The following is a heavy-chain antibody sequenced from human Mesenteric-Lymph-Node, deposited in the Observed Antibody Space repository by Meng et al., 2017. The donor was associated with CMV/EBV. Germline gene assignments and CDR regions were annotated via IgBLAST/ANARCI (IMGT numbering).Heavy chain of an antibody. CDR2: ISSSSSTI. CDR1: GFTFSSYS. Sequence: GESLKISCAASGFTFSSYSMNWVRQAPGKGLEWVSYISSSSSTIYYADSVRGRFIISRDNAKDSVFLQMNSLSAEDTAVYYCVRVGSPQQTFDFWGRGTMVTVSS. J-gene: IGHJ3*01. CDR3: VRVGSPQQTFDF. D-gene: IGHD6-13*01. V-gene: IGHV3-48*04.